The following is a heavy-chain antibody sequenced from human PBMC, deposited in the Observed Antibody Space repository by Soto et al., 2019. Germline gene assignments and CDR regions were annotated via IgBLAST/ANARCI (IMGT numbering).Heavy chain of an antibody. D-gene: IGHD3-9*01. CDR3: ARGLYDILTGQYYSGMDV. CDR1: GYTFTSYG. V-gene: IGHV1-18*01. Sequence: ASVKVSCKASGYTFTSYGISWVRQAPGQGLEWMGWISAYNGSTNYAQKLQGRVTMTTDTSTSTAYMELRSLRSDDTAVYYCARGLYDILTGQYYSGMDVWGQGTTVTVSS. CDR2: ISAYNGST. J-gene: IGHJ6*02.